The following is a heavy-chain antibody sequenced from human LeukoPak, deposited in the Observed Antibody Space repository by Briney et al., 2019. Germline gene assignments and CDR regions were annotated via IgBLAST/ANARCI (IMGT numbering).Heavy chain of an antibody. D-gene: IGHD3-9*01. J-gene: IGHJ3*02. CDR2: IRYDGSNK. CDR3: ARSHILTGYRAFDI. Sequence: PGGSLRLSCAASGFTFSSYGMHWVRQAPGKGLEWVAFIRYDGSNKYYADSVKGRFTISRDNSKNTLYLQMNSLRAEDTAVYYCARSHILTGYRAFDIWGQGTMVTVSS. V-gene: IGHV3-30*02. CDR1: GFTFSSYG.